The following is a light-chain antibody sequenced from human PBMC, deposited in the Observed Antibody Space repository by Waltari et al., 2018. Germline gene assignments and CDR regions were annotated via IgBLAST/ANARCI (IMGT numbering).Light chain of an antibody. CDR3: QSYDRSLSGSV. CDR1: TPNPGAAYD. V-gene: IGLV1-40*01. Sequence: QSVLTQPPSVSGAPGPRVPISCPGSTPNPGAAYDVPWSPPFPGPGPTPTLSRDPHRPSGVPDRFSGSKSGTSASLAVTGLQADDEADYYCQSYDRSLSGSVFGGGTKLTVL. CDR2: RDP. J-gene: IGLJ3*02.